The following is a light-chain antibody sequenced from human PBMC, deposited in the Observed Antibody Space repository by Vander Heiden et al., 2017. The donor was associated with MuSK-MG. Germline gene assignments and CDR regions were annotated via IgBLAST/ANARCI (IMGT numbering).Light chain of an antibody. CDR2: SAS. Sequence: DIQMTQSASSLSASVGDRITITCRASQTISRSLNWYQQKPGKAPKVLIYSASSAQSGVPSRFSDSGSGTDFTLTISRLQPEDFASYYCQQSYLTPWTFGRGTKVEFK. J-gene: IGKJ1*01. V-gene: IGKV1-39*01. CDR1: QTISRS. CDR3: QQSYLTPWT.